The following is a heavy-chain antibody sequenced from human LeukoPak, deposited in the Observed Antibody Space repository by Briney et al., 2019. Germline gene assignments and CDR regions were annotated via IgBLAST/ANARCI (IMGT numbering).Heavy chain of an antibody. CDR2: IYYSGST. J-gene: IGHJ4*02. CDR1: GGSISSSSYY. V-gene: IGHV4-39*01. Sequence: SETLSLTCTVSGGSISSSSYYWGWTRQPPGKGLEWIGSIYYSGSTYYNPSLKSRVTISVDTSKNPFSLKLSSVTAADPAVYYCARLRYSSSWYVYYFDYWGQGTLVTVSS. D-gene: IGHD6-13*01. CDR3: ARLRYSSSWYVYYFDY.